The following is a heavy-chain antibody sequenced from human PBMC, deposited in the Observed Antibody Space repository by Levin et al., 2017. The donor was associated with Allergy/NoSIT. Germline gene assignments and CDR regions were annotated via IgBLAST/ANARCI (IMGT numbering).Heavy chain of an antibody. V-gene: IGHV3-23*01. CDR1: GFTFSSYT. Sequence: ETLSLTCAASGFTFSSYTMSWVRQTPGKGLEWLSFIAGSGGSTHYADSVKGRFTISRDNPKNTLYLQMNNLRAEDTAVYYCVSYRDGPYVHIADWGQGTLVTVSS. CDR2: IAGSGGST. D-gene: IGHD2-21*01. J-gene: IGHJ4*02. CDR3: VSYRDGPYVHIAD.